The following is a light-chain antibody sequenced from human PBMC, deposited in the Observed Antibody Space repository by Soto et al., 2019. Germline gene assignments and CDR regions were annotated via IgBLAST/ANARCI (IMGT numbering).Light chain of an antibody. CDR3: QEYDVYST. CDR2: EAS. V-gene: IGKV1-5*03. CDR1: QSISGW. Sequence: IQISQSPSTLSASVGGTVTITCRASQSISGWLAWYQQRPGVAPRLLIYEASTLQSGVPSRFSGSGSGTVFTLTISHLQPDDSATYYCQEYDVYSTFGQGTKVDIK. J-gene: IGKJ1*01.